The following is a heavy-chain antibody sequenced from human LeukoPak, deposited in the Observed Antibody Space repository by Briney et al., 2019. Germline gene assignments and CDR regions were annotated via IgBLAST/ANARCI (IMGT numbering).Heavy chain of an antibody. CDR3: ARALSYGVCDY. CDR1: GYTFTCYY. D-gene: IGHD4-17*01. V-gene: IGHV1-2*02. CDR2: INPNSGGT. J-gene: IGHJ4*02. Sequence: ASVKVSCEASGYTFTCYYMHWVRQAPGQGLEWMGWINPNSGGTNYAQKFQGRVTMTRDTSISTAYMELSRLRSDDTAVYYCARALSYGVCDYWGQGTLVTVSS.